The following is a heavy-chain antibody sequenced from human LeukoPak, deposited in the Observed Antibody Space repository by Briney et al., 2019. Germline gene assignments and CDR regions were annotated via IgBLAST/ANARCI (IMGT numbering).Heavy chain of an antibody. J-gene: IGHJ5*02. CDR2: IYTSGST. CDR3: ARGGRLGLLWFGELLSWFDP. V-gene: IGHV4-61*02. CDR1: GGSISSGSYY. Sequence: SQTLSLTCTVSGGSISSGSYYWSWIRQPAGKGLEWIGRIYTSGSTNYNPSLKSRVTISVDTSKNQFSLKLSPVTAADTAVYYCARGGRLGLLWFGELLSWFDPWGQGTLVTVSS. D-gene: IGHD3-10*01.